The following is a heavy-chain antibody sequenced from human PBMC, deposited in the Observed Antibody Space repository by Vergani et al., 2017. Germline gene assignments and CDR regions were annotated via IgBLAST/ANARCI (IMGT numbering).Heavy chain of an antibody. J-gene: IGHJ6*02. V-gene: IGHV4-38-2*01. Sequence: QVQLQESGPGLVKPSETLSLTCAVSGYSISSGYYWGWIRQPPGKGLEWIGSISTSGNTNYNPSLKSRVTISVDTSKNQFSLRLSSVTAADTAVYYCARQPKNNYGSSGYYYPYYYGMDVWSQGTTVTVSS. CDR3: ARQPKNNYGSSGYYYPYYYGMDV. CDR1: GYSISSGYY. D-gene: IGHD3-22*01. CDR2: ISTSGNT.